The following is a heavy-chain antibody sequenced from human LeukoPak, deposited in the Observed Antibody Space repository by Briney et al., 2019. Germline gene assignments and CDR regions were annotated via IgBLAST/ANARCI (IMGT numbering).Heavy chain of an antibody. CDR1: GFTFSSYG. V-gene: IGHV3-23*01. D-gene: IGHD3-10*01. CDR2: ISGSGGST. CDR3: AKDLSDGSGLGDYFDY. Sequence: GGTLRLSCAASGFTFSSYGMSWVRQAPGKGLEWVSTISGSGGSTYYADSVKGRFTISRDNSKNTLYLQMNSLRAEDTAVYYCAKDLSDGSGLGDYFDYWGQGTLVTVSS. J-gene: IGHJ4*02.